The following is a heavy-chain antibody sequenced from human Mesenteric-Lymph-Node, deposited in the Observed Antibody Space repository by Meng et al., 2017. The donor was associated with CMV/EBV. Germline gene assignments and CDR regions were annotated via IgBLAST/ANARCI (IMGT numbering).Heavy chain of an antibody. CDR1: GLNFSNYV. CDR2: LWNDGSKK. J-gene: IGHJ4*02. CDR3: ARDPNYYGSVFDY. V-gene: IGHV3-33*01. D-gene: IGHD3-10*01. Sequence: GASGLNFSNYVMHWVRQAPGKGLEWVSILWNDGSKKYYADSVEGRFTISRDNAKNSLFLQMNILRAEDTAVYYCARDPNYYGSVFDYWGQGTLVTVSS.